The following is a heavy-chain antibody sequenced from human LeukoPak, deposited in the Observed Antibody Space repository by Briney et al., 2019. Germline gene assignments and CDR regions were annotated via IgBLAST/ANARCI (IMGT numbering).Heavy chain of an antibody. CDR2: ITSKAHSYAT. Sequence: GGSLRLSCAASGFTFSGSPMHWVRQTSGKGLEWVGRITSKAHSYATAYAGSVKGRFTISRDDSNNTAYLQMNILKTEDTAVYYCTGHGYGSGSYSSDWGQGTLVTVSA. J-gene: IGHJ4*02. D-gene: IGHD3-10*01. CDR3: TGHGYGSGSYSSD. CDR1: GFTFSGSP. V-gene: IGHV3-73*01.